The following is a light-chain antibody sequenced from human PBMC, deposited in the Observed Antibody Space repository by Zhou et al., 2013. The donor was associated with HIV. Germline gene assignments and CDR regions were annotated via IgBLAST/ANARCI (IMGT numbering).Light chain of an antibody. CDR1: QDISNY. CDR2: DAS. J-gene: IGKJ4*01. CDR3: QQLNSAPRT. V-gene: IGKV1-33*01. Sequence: DIQMTQSPSSLSASVGDRVTITCQASQDISNYLNWYQQKPGKAPKLLIYDASNLETGVPSRFSGSGSGTDFTLTISSLQPEDVATYYCQQLNSAPRTFGGGTKVEIK.